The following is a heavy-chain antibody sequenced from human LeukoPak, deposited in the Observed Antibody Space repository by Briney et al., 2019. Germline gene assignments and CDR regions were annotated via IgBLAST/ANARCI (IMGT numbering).Heavy chain of an antibody. J-gene: IGHJ5*02. CDR1: GGSISSSSYY. CDR2: IYYSGST. V-gene: IGHV4-39*07. CDR3: ARTPHAALRLLPHRYDFWSGYPNNWFDP. Sequence: PSETLSLTCTVSGGSISSSSYYWGWIRQPPGKGLEWIGSIYYSGSTYYNPSLKSRVTISVDTSKNQFSLKLSSVTAADTAVYYCARTPHAALRLLPHRYDFWSGYPNNWFDPWGQGTLVTVSS. D-gene: IGHD3-3*01.